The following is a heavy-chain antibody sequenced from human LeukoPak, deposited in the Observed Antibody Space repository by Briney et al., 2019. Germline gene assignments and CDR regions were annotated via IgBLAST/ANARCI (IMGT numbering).Heavy chain of an antibody. Sequence: GGSLRLSCAASGFTFSSYGMHWVRQAPGKGLEWVAVISYDGSSKYYADSVKGRFTISRDNSKNTLYLQMNSLRAEDTAVYYCAKDPTIFGVVTYYFDYWGQGTLVTVSS. V-gene: IGHV3-30*18. CDR2: ISYDGSSK. CDR3: AKDPTIFGVVTYYFDY. D-gene: IGHD3-3*01. CDR1: GFTFSSYG. J-gene: IGHJ4*02.